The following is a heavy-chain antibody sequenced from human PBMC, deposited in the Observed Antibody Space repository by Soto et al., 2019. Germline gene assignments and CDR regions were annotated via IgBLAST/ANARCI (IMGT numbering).Heavy chain of an antibody. CDR2: VYDSGTT. V-gene: IGHV4-39*01. Sequence: AETLSLTCTVSGSSISGSSYYWGWIRQAPGKGLEWIGNVYDSGTTYYNPSLKSRVTISVDTSNNQFSLKLSSVTAADTAVYYCARQPYRSVAAMVWGQGTQVTV. CDR1: GSSISGSSYY. J-gene: IGHJ4*02. CDR3: ARQPYRSVAAMV. D-gene: IGHD6-6*01.